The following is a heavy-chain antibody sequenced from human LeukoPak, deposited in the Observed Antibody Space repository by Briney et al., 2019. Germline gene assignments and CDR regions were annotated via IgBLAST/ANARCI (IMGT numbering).Heavy chain of an antibody. Sequence: PSETLSLTCAVYGGSFSGYYWSLIRQPPGKGLEWIGEINHSGSTNYNPSLKSRVTISVDTSKNQFSLKLSSVTAADTAVYYCARARWLQYYYYYYMDVWGKGTTVTVSS. D-gene: IGHD5-24*01. V-gene: IGHV4-34*01. J-gene: IGHJ6*03. CDR3: ARARWLQYYYYYYMDV. CDR1: GGSFSGYY. CDR2: INHSGST.